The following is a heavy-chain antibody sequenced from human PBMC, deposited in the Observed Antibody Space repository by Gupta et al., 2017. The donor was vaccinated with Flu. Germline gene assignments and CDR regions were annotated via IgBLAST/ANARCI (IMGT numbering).Heavy chain of an antibody. CDR1: GYTLTELS. Sequence: QVQLVQSGAEVKKPGASVKVSCKVSGYTLTELSMHWVRQAPGKGLEWMGGFDPEDGETIYAQKFQGRVTMTEDTSTDTAYMELSSLRSEDTAVYYCATDSGSRQQLFRSYYYYYGMDVWGQGTTVTVSS. CDR3: ATDSGSRQQLFRSYYYYYGMDV. V-gene: IGHV1-24*01. D-gene: IGHD6-13*01. CDR2: FDPEDGET. J-gene: IGHJ6*02.